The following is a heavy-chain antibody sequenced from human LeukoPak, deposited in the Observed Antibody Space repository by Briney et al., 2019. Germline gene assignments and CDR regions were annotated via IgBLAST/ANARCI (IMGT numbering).Heavy chain of an antibody. V-gene: IGHV5-51*01. D-gene: IGHD1-1*01. CDR2: IYPGDSDT. CDR3: ATTTTRGNPHYFDY. CDR1: GYSFTSHW. Sequence: PGESLKISCKGSGYSFTSHWIAWVRQMPGKGLGCMGIIYPGDSDTRYSPSFQGQGTISADKSISTAYLQWSSLKASHTGIYYCATTTTRGNPHYFDYWGQGTLVTVSS. J-gene: IGHJ4*02.